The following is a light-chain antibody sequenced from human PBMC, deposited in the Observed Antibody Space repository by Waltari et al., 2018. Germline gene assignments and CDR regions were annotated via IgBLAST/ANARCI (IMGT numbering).Light chain of an antibody. Sequence: SPSXLSAXVXXXXTITGRASQGISSWLAWYKQKPVTAPKLLIYKASTLESGVPARFSGSGSGTEFTLTINSLQPDDFATYYCQQYNGYWTFGQGTKVEIK. CDR2: KAS. J-gene: IGKJ1*01. CDR1: QGISSW. CDR3: QQYNGYWT. V-gene: IGKV1-5*03.